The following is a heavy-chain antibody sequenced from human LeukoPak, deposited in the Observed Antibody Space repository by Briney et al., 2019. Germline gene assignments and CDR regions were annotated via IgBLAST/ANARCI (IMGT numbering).Heavy chain of an antibody. CDR2: INSDGSST. CDR3: ARALTMVRNGMDV. D-gene: IGHD3-10*01. Sequence: EGSLRLSCAASGFTFSSYWMHWVRQAPGKGLVWVSRINSDGSSTNYADSVKGRFTISRDNAKNALYLQMNSLRAEDTAVYYCARALTMVRNGMDVWGKGTTVTISS. CDR1: GFTFSSYW. V-gene: IGHV3-74*01. J-gene: IGHJ6*03.